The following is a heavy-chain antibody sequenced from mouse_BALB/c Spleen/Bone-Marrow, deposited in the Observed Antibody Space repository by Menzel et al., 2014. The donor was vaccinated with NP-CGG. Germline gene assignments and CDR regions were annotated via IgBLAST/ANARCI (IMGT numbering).Heavy chain of an antibody. D-gene: IGHD1-3*01. Sequence: AQLQHSGAEFVKPGASVKLSCKASGYTFTTYWMHWVKQRPGQGLEWIGQIDPSDSYTNYGQKFKGKATLTVDKSSSTAYMQLSSLSSEDSAVYYCARGGDNYAWFPYWGQGTLVTVSA. J-gene: IGHJ3*01. CDR3: ARGGDNYAWFPY. CDR2: IDPSDSYT. CDR1: GYTFTTYW. V-gene: IGHV1-69*02.